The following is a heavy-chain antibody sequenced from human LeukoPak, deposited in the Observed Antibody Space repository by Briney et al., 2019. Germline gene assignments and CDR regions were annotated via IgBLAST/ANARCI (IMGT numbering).Heavy chain of an antibody. D-gene: IGHD6-13*01. CDR2: FDPEDGET. J-gene: IGHJ5*02. V-gene: IGHV1-24*01. CDR3: ARSPGGYPHWLDP. Sequence: ASVKVSCKVSGYTLTELSMHWVRQAPGKGLEWMGGFDPEDGETIYAQKFQGRVTMTTDTSTSTAYMEVRSLRSDDTAVYYCARSPGGYPHWLDPWGQGTLVTVSS. CDR1: GYTLTELS.